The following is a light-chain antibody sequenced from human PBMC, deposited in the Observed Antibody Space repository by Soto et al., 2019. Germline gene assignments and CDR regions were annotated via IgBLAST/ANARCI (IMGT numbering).Light chain of an antibody. V-gene: IGLV2-8*01. J-gene: IGLJ1*01. CDR3: SSYAGSNNFYG. CDR2: EVS. Sequence: QSVLTQPPCASRSPGQAVTISCTGTSSDVGGYNYVSWYQQHPGKAPKLMIYEVSKRPSGVPDRFSGSKSGNTASLTVSGLQAEDEADYYCSSYAGSNNFYGFGTGTKVTVL. CDR1: SSDVGGYNY.